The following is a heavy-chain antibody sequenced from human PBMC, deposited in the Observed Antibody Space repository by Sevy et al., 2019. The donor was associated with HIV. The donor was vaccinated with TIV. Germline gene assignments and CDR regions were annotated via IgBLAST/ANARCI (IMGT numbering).Heavy chain of an antibody. Sequence: GGSLRLSCAVSGFNIRVYWMLWVRQAPGKGLEWVANINEDGSTKYYLESVKGRFNISRDNAENSVFLQMNSLRVEDTAVYYCVRALFKADSLWGQGTLVTVSS. D-gene: IGHD2-21*01. J-gene: IGHJ4*02. CDR2: INEDGSTK. CDR3: VRALFKADSL. CDR1: GFNIRVYW. V-gene: IGHV3-7*01.